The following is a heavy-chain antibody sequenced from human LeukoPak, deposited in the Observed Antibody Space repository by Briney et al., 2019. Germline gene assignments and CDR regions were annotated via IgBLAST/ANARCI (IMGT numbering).Heavy chain of an antibody. D-gene: IGHD2-15*01. CDR1: GFTFSSYG. Sequence: GGTLRLSCAASGFTFSSYGMSWVRQAPGKGLEWVSAISGSGGSTYYADSVKGRFTISRDNSKNTLYLQMNTLRAEDTAVYSCARGADGVSSNSRGWFDPWGQGTLVTVSS. J-gene: IGHJ5*02. CDR2: ISGSGGST. CDR3: ARGADGVSSNSRGWFDP. V-gene: IGHV3-23*01.